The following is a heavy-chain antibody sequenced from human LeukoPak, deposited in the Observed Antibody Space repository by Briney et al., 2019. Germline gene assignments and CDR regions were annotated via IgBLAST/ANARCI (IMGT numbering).Heavy chain of an antibody. D-gene: IGHD3-10*01. Sequence: GGSLRLSCAASGFTFSSYAMSWVRQAPGKGLEWVSAISGSGGSTYYADSVKGRFTISRDNSKNTLYLQMNSLRAEDTAVYYCAKKSGLPWFGELLHYDMDVWGKGTTVTVSS. J-gene: IGHJ6*03. CDR3: AKKSGLPWFGELLHYDMDV. V-gene: IGHV3-23*01. CDR1: GFTFSSYA. CDR2: ISGSGGST.